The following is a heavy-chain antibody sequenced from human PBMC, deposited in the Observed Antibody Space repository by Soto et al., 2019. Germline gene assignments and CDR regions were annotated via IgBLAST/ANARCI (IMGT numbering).Heavy chain of an antibody. CDR3: ARDGHRYCSSTSCYYEYYYYYMDV. CDR2: ISAYNGNT. D-gene: IGHD2-2*01. J-gene: IGHJ6*03. V-gene: IGHV1-18*01. Sequence: ASVKVSCKASGYTFTSYGISWVRQAPGQGLEWMGWISAYNGNTNYAQKLQGRVTMTTDTSTSTAYMELRSLRSDDTAVYYCARDGHRYCSSTSCYYEYYYYYMDVWGKGTTVTVSS. CDR1: GYTFTSYG.